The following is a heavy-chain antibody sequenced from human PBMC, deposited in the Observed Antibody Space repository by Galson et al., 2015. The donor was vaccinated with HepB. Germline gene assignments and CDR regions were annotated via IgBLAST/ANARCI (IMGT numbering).Heavy chain of an antibody. CDR1: GFAFGNYG. V-gene: IGHV3-33*01. J-gene: IGHJ4*02. CDR2: IWKDGSNK. CDR3: AREDATITVAALEY. D-gene: IGHD6-13*01. Sequence: LSCAASGFAFGNYGMHWVRQAPGKGLEWMALIWKDGSNKHYADSLKGRFRISRDNAQNTLFLEADSLGAEDTAVYYCAREDATITVAALEYRGQGVLVTVSS.